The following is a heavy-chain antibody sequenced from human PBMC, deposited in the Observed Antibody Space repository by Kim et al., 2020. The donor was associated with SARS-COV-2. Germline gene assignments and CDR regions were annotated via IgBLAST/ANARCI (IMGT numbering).Heavy chain of an antibody. CDR3: ARHNGAAAGSTHYYYYGMDV. CDR2: IYYSGST. CDR1: GGSISSSSYY. D-gene: IGHD6-13*01. Sequence: SETLSLTCTVSGGSISSSSYYWGWIRQPPGKGLEWIGSIYYSGSTYYNPSLKSRVTISVDTSKNQFSLKLSSVTAADTAVYYCARHNGAAAGSTHYYYYGMDVWGQGTTVTVSS. V-gene: IGHV4-39*01. J-gene: IGHJ6*02.